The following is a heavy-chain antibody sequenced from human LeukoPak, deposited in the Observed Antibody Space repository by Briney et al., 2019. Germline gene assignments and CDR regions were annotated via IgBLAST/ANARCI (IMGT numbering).Heavy chain of an antibody. CDR2: VSGGGAHT. D-gene: IGHD2-8*01. Sequence: GGSLRLSCVGSGFSFSSFAMSWVRQAPGKGLEWVSTVSGGGAHTYYADSVKGRFTVSRDDSKRMHFLQMNSLRPEDTALYFCAKRITVSAGYYLDSWGQGTLVTVSS. J-gene: IGHJ4*02. V-gene: IGHV3-23*01. CDR3: AKRITVSAGYYLDS. CDR1: GFSFSSFA.